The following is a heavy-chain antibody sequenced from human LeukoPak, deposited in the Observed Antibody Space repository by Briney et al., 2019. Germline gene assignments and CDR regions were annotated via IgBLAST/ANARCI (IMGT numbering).Heavy chain of an antibody. CDR3: AREGGGDYNYYYYYYMDV. D-gene: IGHD2-21*02. Sequence: SVKVSCKASGGTFSSYAISWVRQAPGQGLEWMGGIIPIFGTANYAQKFQGRVTITADESTSTAYMELSSLRSEDTAVYYCAREGGGDYNYYYYYYMDVWGKGATVTISS. CDR2: IIPIFGTA. J-gene: IGHJ6*03. V-gene: IGHV1-69*13. CDR1: GGTFSSYA.